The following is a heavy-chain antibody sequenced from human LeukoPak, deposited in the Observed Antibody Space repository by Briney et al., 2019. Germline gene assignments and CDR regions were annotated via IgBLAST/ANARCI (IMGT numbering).Heavy chain of an antibody. V-gene: IGHV1-18*04. D-gene: IGHD3-10*01. CDR1: GYTFTSYG. J-gene: IGHJ4*02. CDR3: ARDQRAEGFGDLYDY. Sequence: EASVKVSCKASGYTFTSYGISWVRQAPGQGLEWMGWISAYNGNTNYAQTLQGRVTMTTDTSTSTAYMELRSLRSDDTAVYYCARDQRAEGFGDLYDYWGQGTLVTVSS. CDR2: ISAYNGNT.